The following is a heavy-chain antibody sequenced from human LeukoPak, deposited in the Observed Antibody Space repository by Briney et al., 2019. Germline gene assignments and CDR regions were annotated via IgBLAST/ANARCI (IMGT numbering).Heavy chain of an antibody. CDR1: GYTFTRYY. Sequence: GASVKVSCKASGYTFTRYYMHWVRQAPGQGLEWMGWINPNSGGTNYAQKFQGRVTMTMDTSLSTAYMELSRPRSDDTAVYSCARGLRYCSSTSCLNWFDPWGQGTLVTVSS. CDR2: INPNSGGT. D-gene: IGHD2-2*01. J-gene: IGHJ5*02. CDR3: ARGLRYCSSTSCLNWFDP. V-gene: IGHV1-2*02.